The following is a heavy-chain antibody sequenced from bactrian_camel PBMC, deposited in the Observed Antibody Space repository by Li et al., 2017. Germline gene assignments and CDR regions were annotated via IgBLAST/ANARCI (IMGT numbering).Heavy chain of an antibody. CDR1: GDTKSTYC. D-gene: IGHD4*01. V-gene: IGHV3S53*01. CDR3: AADRLKCLGATWDGPVWNY. Sequence: HVQLVESGGGSMQAGGSPTLSCTASGDTKSTYCTGWFRQAPGKEREGVAAIHSNGDTSYSDSVKGRFSISEDNAKNTWYLEMDSLKPEDTAMYYCAADRLKCLGATWDGPVWNYWGQGTQVTVS. CDR2: IHSNGDT. J-gene: IGHJ4*01.